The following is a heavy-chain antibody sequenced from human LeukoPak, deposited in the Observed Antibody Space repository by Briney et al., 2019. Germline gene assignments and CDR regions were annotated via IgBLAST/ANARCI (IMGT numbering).Heavy chain of an antibody. CDR2: IYYSGST. CDR1: GGSIRSGEYY. D-gene: IGHD4-17*01. CDR3: ARGGTVTTSYDY. J-gene: IGHJ4*02. V-gene: IGHV4-30-4*08. Sequence: PSQTLSLTCTVSGGSIRSGEYYWSWIRRPPGKGLEWIGYIYYSGSTYYNPSLKSRVTISVDTSKNQFSLELRSVTAADTAVYYCARGGTVTTSYDYWGQGTLVTVSS.